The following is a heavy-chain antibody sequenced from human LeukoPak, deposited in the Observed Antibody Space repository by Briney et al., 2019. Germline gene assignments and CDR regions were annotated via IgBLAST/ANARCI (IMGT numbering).Heavy chain of an antibody. V-gene: IGHV1-18*01. CDR3: ARYIVVVVAATHGWFDP. J-gene: IGHJ5*02. D-gene: IGHD2-15*01. Sequence: ASVKVSCKASGYTFTSYGISWVRQAPGQGLEWMGWISAYNGNTNYAQKFQGRVTITADKSTSTAYMELSSLRSEDTAVYYCARYIVVVVAATHGWFDPWGQGTLVTVSS. CDR1: GYTFTSYG. CDR2: ISAYNGNT.